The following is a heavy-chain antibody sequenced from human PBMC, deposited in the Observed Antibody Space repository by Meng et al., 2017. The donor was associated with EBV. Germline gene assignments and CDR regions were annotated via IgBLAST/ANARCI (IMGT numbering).Heavy chain of an antibody. CDR2: ISAYNGNT. Sequence: VQRVQAGAGGKKPGASGKVSCKASGYTFTSYGISWVRQAPGQGLEWMGWISAYNGNTNYAQKLQGRVTMTTDTSTSTAYMELRSLRSDDTAVYYCARETSGYDFNWFDPWGQGTLVTVSS. CDR3: ARETSGYDFNWFDP. V-gene: IGHV1-18*01. D-gene: IGHD5-12*01. J-gene: IGHJ5*02. CDR1: GYTFTSYG.